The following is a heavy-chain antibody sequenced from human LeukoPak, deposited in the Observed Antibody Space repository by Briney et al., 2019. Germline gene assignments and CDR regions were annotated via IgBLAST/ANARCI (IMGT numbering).Heavy chain of an antibody. V-gene: IGHV4-34*01. J-gene: IGHJ6*02. D-gene: IGHD3-3*01. Sequence: PETLSLTCAVYGGSFSGYYWSWIRQPPGKGLEWIGEINHSGSTNYNPSLKSRVTISVDTSKNQFSLKLSSVTAADTAVYYCASVWSGYPYYYYYYGMDVWGQGTTVTVSS. CDR3: ASVWSGYPYYYYYYGMDV. CDR1: GGSFSGYY. CDR2: INHSGST.